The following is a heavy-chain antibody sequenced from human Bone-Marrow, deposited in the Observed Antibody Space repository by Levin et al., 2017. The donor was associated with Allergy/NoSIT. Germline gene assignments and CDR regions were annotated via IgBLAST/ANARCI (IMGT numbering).Heavy chain of an antibody. CDR3: ARDRARDVAVVAATTFDH. V-gene: IGHV3-21*01. CDR2: IFSSGAYI. D-gene: IGHD2-15*01. CDR1: GFTFSSHT. Sequence: PGESLKISCAASGFTFSSHTMHWVRQAPGKGLEWVSSIFSSGAYIYYADSVKGRFTISRDNANNSLFLQMNTLRAEDTAVYYCARDRARDVAVVAATTFDHGGQGSLVTVSS. J-gene: IGHJ4*02.